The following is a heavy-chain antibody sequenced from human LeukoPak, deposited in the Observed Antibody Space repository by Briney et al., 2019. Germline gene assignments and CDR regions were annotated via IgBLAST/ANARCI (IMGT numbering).Heavy chain of an antibody. Sequence: ASVKVSCKASGYTFTSYDINWVRQATGQGLEWMGWMNPNSGNTGYAQKFQGRVTITRNTSISTAYMELSSLRSEDTAVYYCARVPGSYLSSSDYWGQGTLVTVSS. D-gene: IGHD3-10*01. CDR3: ARVPGSYLSSSDY. CDR2: MNPNSGNT. J-gene: IGHJ4*02. V-gene: IGHV1-8*03. CDR1: GYTFTSYD.